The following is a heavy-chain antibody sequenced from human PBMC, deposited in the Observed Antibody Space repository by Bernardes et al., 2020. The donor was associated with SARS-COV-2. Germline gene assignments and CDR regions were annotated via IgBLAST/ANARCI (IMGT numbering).Heavy chain of an antibody. Sequence: VGSLSLPRSVPGVPFSGYFMNWLPPAPGKGRGWVSSISGSNGDMYYADPVKGRFTISRDNAKNTLYLQMNSLRAEDTAVYYCARDLDYGDGDAFDIWGQGTMVTVSS. CDR3: ARDLDYGDGDAFDI. CDR2: ISGSNGDM. V-gene: IGHV3-21*01. D-gene: IGHD4-17*01. CDR1: GVPFSGYF. J-gene: IGHJ3*02.